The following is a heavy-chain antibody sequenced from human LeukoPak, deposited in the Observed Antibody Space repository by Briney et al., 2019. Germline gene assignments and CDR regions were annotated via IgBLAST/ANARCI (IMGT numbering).Heavy chain of an antibody. J-gene: IGHJ3*01. CDR3: ASHKYPVQAFDV. D-gene: IGHD2-2*02. CDR1: GFTFSTYA. V-gene: IGHV3-23*01. CDR2: ISGSGNST. Sequence: GGSLRLSCAASGFTFSTYAMSWVRQAPGKGLEWVSAISGSGNSTYYADSVKGRFTISRDNSKNTLYLRINSLRAEDTAVYYCASHKYPVQAFDVWGQGTMVTVSS.